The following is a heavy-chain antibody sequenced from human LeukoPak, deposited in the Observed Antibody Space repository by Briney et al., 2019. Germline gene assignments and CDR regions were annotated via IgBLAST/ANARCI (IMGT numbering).Heavy chain of an antibody. Sequence: SETLSLTCAVYGGSFSGYHWTWIRQSPGKGLEWIGDINPSGSTYYNPSLKSRLTISVDTSKNQFSLKLRSVTAADTAVFYCARGMGRFCTSSSCYLSFVYWGQGTLVTVSS. CDR3: ARGMGRFCTSSSCYLSFVY. CDR1: GGSFSGYH. V-gene: IGHV4-34*01. CDR2: INPSGST. J-gene: IGHJ4*02. D-gene: IGHD2-2*01.